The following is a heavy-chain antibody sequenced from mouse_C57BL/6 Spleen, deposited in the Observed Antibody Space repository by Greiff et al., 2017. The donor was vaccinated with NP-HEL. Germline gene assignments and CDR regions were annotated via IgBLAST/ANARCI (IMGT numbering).Heavy chain of an antibody. CDR1: GFTFSSYA. CDR3: ARGFDYDVGYAMDY. D-gene: IGHD2-4*01. CDR2: ISDGGSYT. V-gene: IGHV5-4*01. Sequence: EVQVVESGGGLVKPGGSPKLSCAASGFTFSSYAMSWVRQTPEKRLEWVATISDGGSYTYYPDNVKGRFTISRDNAKNNLYLQMSHLKSEDTAMYYCARGFDYDVGYAMDYWGQGTSVTVSS. J-gene: IGHJ4*01.